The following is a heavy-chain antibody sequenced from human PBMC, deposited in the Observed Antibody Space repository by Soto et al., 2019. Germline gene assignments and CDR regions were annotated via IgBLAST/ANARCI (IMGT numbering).Heavy chain of an antibody. CDR1: GYTFTSYA. CDR2: INAGNGNT. Sequence: ASVKVSCKASGYTFTSYAMHWVRQAPGQRLEWMGWINAGNGNTKYSQKFQGRVTITRDTSASTAYMELSSRRTEDTAVYYCARRYQLSYYYYGMDVWGQGTTVTVSS. V-gene: IGHV1-3*01. J-gene: IGHJ6*02. D-gene: IGHD2-2*01. CDR3: ARRYQLSYYYYGMDV.